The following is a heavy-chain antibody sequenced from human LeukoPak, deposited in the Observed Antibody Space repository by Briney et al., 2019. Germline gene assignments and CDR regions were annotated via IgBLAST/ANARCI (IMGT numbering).Heavy chain of an antibody. Sequence: ASVKVSCKVSGYTLTESSMHSARQAPGKGLEWTGGFDPEDGETIYAQKFQGRVTMTEDTSTDTAYTELSSLRSEDTAVYYCATGGAPGKPIVVVPAATLGGNWFDPWGQGTLVTVSS. V-gene: IGHV1-24*01. CDR1: GYTLTESS. CDR2: FDPEDGET. J-gene: IGHJ5*02. CDR3: ATGGAPGKPIVVVPAATLGGNWFDP. D-gene: IGHD2-2*01.